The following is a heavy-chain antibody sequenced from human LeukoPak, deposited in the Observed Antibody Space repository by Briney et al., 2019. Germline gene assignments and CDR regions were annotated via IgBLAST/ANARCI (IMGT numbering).Heavy chain of an antibody. D-gene: IGHD3-3*01. J-gene: IGHJ3*02. CDR2: ISAYNGNT. V-gene: IGHV1-18*04. CDR1: GYTFTGYY. CDR3: ASSIGDYDFWSGYYVDAFDI. Sequence: ASVKVSCKASGYTFTGYYMHWVRQAPGQGLEWMGWISAYNGNTNYAQKLQGRVTMTTDTSTSTAYMELRSLRSDDTAVYYCASSIGDYDFWSGYYVDAFDIWGQGTMVTVSS.